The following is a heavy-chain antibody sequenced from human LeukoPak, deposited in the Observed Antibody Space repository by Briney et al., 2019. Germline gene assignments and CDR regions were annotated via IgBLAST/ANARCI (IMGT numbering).Heavy chain of an antibody. D-gene: IGHD5-18*01. CDR1: GFIFSTYT. V-gene: IGHV3-21*01. CDR3: AREVQLWAYFDY. Sequence: GGSLRLSCAASGFIFSTYTINWVRQAPGKGLEWVSAISSNSNYKYYSDSVKGRFTISRADAERSVYLQINNLRAEDTAVYYCAREVQLWAYFDYWGQGTLVTVPS. J-gene: IGHJ4*02. CDR2: ISSNSNYK.